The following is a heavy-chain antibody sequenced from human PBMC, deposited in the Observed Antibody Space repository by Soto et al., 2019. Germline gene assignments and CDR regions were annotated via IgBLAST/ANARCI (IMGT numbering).Heavy chain of an antibody. D-gene: IGHD1-26*01. V-gene: IGHV3-23*01. CDR2: ISGSGGRT. Sequence: GGSLRLSCAASGFTFDDYAMHWVRQAPGKGLEWVSAISGSGGRTYYADSVKGRFTISRDNSKNTLYLQMNSLRAEDTAVYYCARDGYGGYLDLWGQGTLVTVSS. CDR1: GFTFDDYA. CDR3: ARDGYGGYLDL. J-gene: IGHJ4*02.